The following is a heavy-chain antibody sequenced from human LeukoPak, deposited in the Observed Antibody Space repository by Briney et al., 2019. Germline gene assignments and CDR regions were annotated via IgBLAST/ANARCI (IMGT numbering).Heavy chain of an antibody. V-gene: IGHV1-18*01. J-gene: IGHJ4*02. CDR2: ISAYNGNT. Sequence: ASVKVSCKASGYTFTSYGMSWVRQAPGQGLEWMGWISAYNGNTNYAQKLHGRVIMTTDTYTSTAYMELRGLTSDDAAVYYCSRDAYDSSGYGDWGQGTMVTAAS. CDR3: SRDAYDSSGYGD. CDR1: GYTFTSYG. D-gene: IGHD3-22*01.